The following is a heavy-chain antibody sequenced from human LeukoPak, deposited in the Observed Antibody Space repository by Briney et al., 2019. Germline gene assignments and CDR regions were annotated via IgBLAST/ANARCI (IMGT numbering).Heavy chain of an antibody. V-gene: IGHV3-30*18. D-gene: IGHD4-17*01. J-gene: IGHJ4*02. CDR1: GFTFSSYG. CDR2: ISYDGSNK. CDR3: AKDKDYGVFDS. Sequence: GGSLRLSCAASGFTFSSYGMHWVRQAPGKGLEWVAVISYDGSNKYYADSVKGRFTISRDNSKNTLCLQMNSLRAEDTAVYYCAKDKDYGVFDSWGQGTLVTVSS.